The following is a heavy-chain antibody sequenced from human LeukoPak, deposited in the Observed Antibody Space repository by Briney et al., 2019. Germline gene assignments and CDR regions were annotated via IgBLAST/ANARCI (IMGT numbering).Heavy chain of an antibody. CDR2: ISSSSSYI. CDR3: ASTAAAGTYYYYYYMDV. CDR1: GFTFSSYS. Sequence: GGSLRLSCAASGFTFSSYSMNWVRQAPGKGLEWVSSISSSSSYIYYADSVKGRFTISRDNAKNSLYLQMNSLRAEDTAVYYCASTAAAGTYYYYYYMDVWGKGTTVTVSS. V-gene: IGHV3-21*01. J-gene: IGHJ6*03. D-gene: IGHD6-13*01.